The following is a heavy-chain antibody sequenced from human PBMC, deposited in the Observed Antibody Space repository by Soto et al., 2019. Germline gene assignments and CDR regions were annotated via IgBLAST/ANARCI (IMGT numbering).Heavy chain of an antibody. J-gene: IGHJ4*02. CDR1: GYTFTSYW. CDR2: IDPSNSFT. CDR3: ARGGPTYYDFWSGYKSPRLKNDY. V-gene: IGHV5-10-1*01. D-gene: IGHD3-3*01. Sequence: PGESLKISCQVFGYTFTSYWITWVRQMPGKGLEWMGRIDPSNSFTDYNPSFEGHVTLSVDLSVSTAYLHWSGLKASDTAVYYCARGGPTYYDFWSGYKSPRLKNDYWGQGTLVTVSS.